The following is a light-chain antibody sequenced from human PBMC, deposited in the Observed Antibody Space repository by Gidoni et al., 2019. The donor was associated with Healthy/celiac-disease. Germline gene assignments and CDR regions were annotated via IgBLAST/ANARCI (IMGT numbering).Light chain of an antibody. CDR3: QQYDNLPMYT. CDR2: DAS. CDR1: QDISNY. Sequence: EIQMTQSPSSLSASVGDRVTITCQASQDISNYLNWYQQKPGKAPKLLIYDASNLETGVPSRFSGSGSGTDFTFTISSLQTEDIATYYCQQYDNLPMYTFGQGTKLEIK. J-gene: IGKJ2*01. V-gene: IGKV1-33*01.